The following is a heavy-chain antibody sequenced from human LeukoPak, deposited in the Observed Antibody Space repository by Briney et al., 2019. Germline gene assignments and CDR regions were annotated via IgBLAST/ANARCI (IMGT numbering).Heavy chain of an antibody. CDR1: GGSFSGYY. V-gene: IGHV4-34*01. Sequence: SETLSLTCAVYGGSFSGYYWSWIRQPPGKGLEWIGSSSSSGTTYYNPSLKNRVTMSLDTTNNQFSLRLTSLTAADTAVYYCAGDGSSISWFFYWGQGTLVTVSS. CDR3: AGDGSSISWFFY. CDR2: SSSSGTT. D-gene: IGHD6-13*01. J-gene: IGHJ4*02.